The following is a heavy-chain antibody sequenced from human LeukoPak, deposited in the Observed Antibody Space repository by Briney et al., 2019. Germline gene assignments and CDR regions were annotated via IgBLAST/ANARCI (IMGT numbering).Heavy chain of an antibody. Sequence: ASVKVSCKVSGYTLTELSMHWVRQAPGKGLEWMGGFDPEDGETIYAQKFQGRVTMTEDTSTDTAYMELSSLRSEDTAVYYRATDPPGTAQFDYWGQGTLVTVSS. V-gene: IGHV1-24*01. CDR3: ATDPPGTAQFDY. CDR1: GYTLTELS. J-gene: IGHJ4*02. CDR2: FDPEDGET. D-gene: IGHD6-25*01.